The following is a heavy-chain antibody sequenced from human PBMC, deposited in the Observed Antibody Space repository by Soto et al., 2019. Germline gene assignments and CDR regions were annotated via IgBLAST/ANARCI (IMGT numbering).Heavy chain of an antibody. CDR2: INTNTGNP. Sequence: ASVKVSCKASGYTFTSYAMNWVRQAPGQGLEWMGWINTNTGNPTYAQGFTGRFVFSLDTSVSTAYLQICSLKAEDTAVYYCARDKLLESYYDFWSGPKLGFDPWGQGTLVTVSS. V-gene: IGHV7-4-1*01. J-gene: IGHJ5*02. CDR3: ARDKLLESYYDFWSGPKLGFDP. CDR1: GYTFTSYA. D-gene: IGHD3-3*01.